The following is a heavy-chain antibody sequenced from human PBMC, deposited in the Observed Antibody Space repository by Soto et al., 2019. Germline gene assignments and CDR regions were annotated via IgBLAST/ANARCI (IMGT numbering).Heavy chain of an antibody. Sequence: ASVKVSCKASGYTFTGYYMHWVRQAPGQGLEWMGWINPNSGGTNYAQKLQGRVTMTTDTSTSTAYMELRSLRSDDTAVYYCARWWLDHYYFDYWGQGTLVTVSS. V-gene: IGHV1-2*02. D-gene: IGHD6-19*01. CDR2: INPNSGGT. CDR1: GYTFTGYY. J-gene: IGHJ4*02. CDR3: ARWWLDHYYFDY.